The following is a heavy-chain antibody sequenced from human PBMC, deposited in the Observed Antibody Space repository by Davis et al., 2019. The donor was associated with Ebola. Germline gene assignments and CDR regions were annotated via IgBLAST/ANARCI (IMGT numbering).Heavy chain of an antibody. Sequence: ASVKVSCKASGYTFTSYGISWVRQAPGQGLEWMGWISAYNGNTNYAQKLQGRVTMTTDTSTSTAYMELRSLRSDDTAVYYCAGKYCSSTSCYWWGFDPWGQGTLVTVSS. D-gene: IGHD2-2*01. CDR3: AGKYCSSTSCYWWGFDP. CDR2: ISAYNGNT. J-gene: IGHJ5*02. V-gene: IGHV1-18*01. CDR1: GYTFTSYG.